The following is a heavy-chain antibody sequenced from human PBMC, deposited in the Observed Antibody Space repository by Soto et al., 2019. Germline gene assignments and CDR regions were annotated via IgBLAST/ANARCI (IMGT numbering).Heavy chain of an antibody. Sequence: PSDTLPLTFVISGDSVSTNSGAWNWIRQSPSRGLEWLGSTFYRSRWYIYYADSVKGRININSDTSKNQFSLQLSSVTPEDTAVYYCARAGSTMYRRNPHFDXWGQGTLVTVSX. CDR3: ARAGSTMYRRNPHFDX. CDR1: GDSVSTNSGA. D-gene: IGHD3-3*01. J-gene: IGHJ4*02. V-gene: IGHV6-1*01. CDR2: TFYRSRWYI.